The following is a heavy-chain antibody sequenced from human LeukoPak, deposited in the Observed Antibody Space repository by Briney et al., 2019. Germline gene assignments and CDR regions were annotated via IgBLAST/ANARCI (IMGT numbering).Heavy chain of an antibody. CDR3: ARDTRTVVTRDFDY. CDR1: GFTFGDYA. CDR2: ISSSSTI. Sequence: GGSLRLPCTASGFTFGDYAISWVRQAPGKGLEWVSYISSSSTIYYADSVKGRFTISRDNAKNSLYLQMNSLRAEDTAVYYCARDTRTVVTRDFDYWGQGTLVTVSS. J-gene: IGHJ4*02. V-gene: IGHV3-69-1*01. D-gene: IGHD4-23*01.